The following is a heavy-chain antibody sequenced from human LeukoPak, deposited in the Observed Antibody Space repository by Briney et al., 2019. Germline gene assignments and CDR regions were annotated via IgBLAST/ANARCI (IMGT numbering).Heavy chain of an antibody. CDR2: IIPIFGTA. J-gene: IGHJ4*02. V-gene: IGHV1-69*13. D-gene: IGHD5-24*01. CDR3: ARVPEMATTYFDY. Sequence: GASVKVSCKASGGTFSSYAISWVRQAPGQGLEWMGGIIPIFGTANYAQKFQGRVTITADESTSTAYMELSSLRSEDTAVYYCARVPEMATTYFDYWGQGTLVTVSS. CDR1: GGTFSSYA.